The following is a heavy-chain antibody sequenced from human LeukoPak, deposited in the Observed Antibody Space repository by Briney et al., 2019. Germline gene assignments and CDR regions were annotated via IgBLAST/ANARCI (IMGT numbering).Heavy chain of an antibody. D-gene: IGHD2-21*02. CDR2: IRSKANSYAT. V-gene: IGHV3-73*01. J-gene: IGHJ4*02. CDR1: GFNFSGSA. Sequence: GGSLKLSCAASGFNFSGSAMHWVRQASGKGLEWVGRIRSKANSYATEYAASVKGRFTISRDDSKNTAYLQMNSLKTEDTAVYYCTSEVTGASDYWGQGTLVTVSS. CDR3: TSEVTGASDY.